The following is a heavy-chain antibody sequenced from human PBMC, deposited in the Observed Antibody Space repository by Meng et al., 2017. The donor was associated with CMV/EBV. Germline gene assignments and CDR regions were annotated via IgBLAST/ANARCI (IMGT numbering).Heavy chain of an antibody. Sequence: SVQVSCKASGYTFTGYYMHWGRRPPGQGLEWMGWIIPIFGTANYAQKFQGRVTITTDESTSTAYMELSSLRSEDTAVYYCASNGYTSGYYYYYGMDVWGQGTTVTVSS. J-gene: IGHJ6*02. V-gene: IGHV1-69*05. D-gene: IGHD5-24*01. CDR3: ASNGYTSGYYYYYGMDV. CDR1: GYTFTGYY. CDR2: IIPIFGTA.